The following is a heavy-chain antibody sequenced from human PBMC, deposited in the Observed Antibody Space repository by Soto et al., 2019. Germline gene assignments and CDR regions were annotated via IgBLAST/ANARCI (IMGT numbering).Heavy chain of an antibody. CDR2: IKSDGSGT. V-gene: IGHV3-74*01. Sequence: EVQLVESGGGLVQPGESLTLSCAASGFTFSSYWMHWVRQAPGKGLVWVSRIKSDGSGTYYADSVKGRLTISRDNAKNTLYLQMNSLRVEDTAVYFCARGDGDRDGRNGYLGRHWGQGTLVTVSS. D-gene: IGHD5-18*01. CDR1: GFTFSSYW. J-gene: IGHJ4*02. CDR3: ARGDGDRDGRNGYLGRH.